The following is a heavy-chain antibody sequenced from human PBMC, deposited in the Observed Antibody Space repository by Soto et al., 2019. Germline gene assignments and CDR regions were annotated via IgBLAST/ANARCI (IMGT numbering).Heavy chain of an antibody. CDR2: INWNGGST. D-gene: IGHD3-10*01. CDR3: ASHTYGSGSYHHGMDV. V-gene: IGHV3-20*04. CDR1: GFTFSSYG. Sequence: PGGSLRLSCAASGFTFSSYGMSWVRPAPGKGLEWVSGINWNGGSTGYADSVKGRFTISRDNAKNALYLQMNSPRAEDTALYFCASHTYGSGSYHHGMDVWGQGTTVTLSS. J-gene: IGHJ6*01.